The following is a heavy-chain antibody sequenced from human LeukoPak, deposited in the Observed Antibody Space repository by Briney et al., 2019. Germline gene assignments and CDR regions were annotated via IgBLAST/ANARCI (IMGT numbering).Heavy chain of an antibody. CDR1: GLPSSSDS. J-gene: IGHJ5*02. CDR2: ISSSSTYI. D-gene: IGHD3-16*01. Sequence: GGSLRLSCAPSGLPSSSDSMNWVCQGPGKGLEWVSSISSSSTYIYYADSVKGRFTISRDNAKNSLYLQMHSLRAEDTAVYYCARGPPYDSWGQGTLVTVSS. CDR3: ARGPPYDS. V-gene: IGHV3-21*01.